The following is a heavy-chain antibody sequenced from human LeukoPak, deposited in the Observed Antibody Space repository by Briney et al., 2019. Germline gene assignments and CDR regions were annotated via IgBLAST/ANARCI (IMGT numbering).Heavy chain of an antibody. Sequence: GGSLRLSCAASGFTFDDYAMHCSGISWNRDSIYYADSVRGRFTISRDNAKNSLYLQMNSLRAEDTAVYSCARGADGVSSNSRGWFDPWGQGTLVTVSS. CDR3: ARGADGVSSNSRGWFDP. CDR2: ISWNRDSI. CDR1: GFTFDDYA. D-gene: IGHD2-15*01. V-gene: IGHV3-9*01. J-gene: IGHJ5*02.